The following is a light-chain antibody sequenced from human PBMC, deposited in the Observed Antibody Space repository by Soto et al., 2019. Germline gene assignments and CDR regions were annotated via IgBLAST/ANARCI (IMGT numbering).Light chain of an antibody. J-gene: IGLJ2*01. CDR2: LTSDGSH. V-gene: IGLV4-69*01. Sequence: QPVLTQSPSASASLGASVKLTCTLSSGHSNYAIAWHQQQSEKGPRYRMKLTSDGSHSKGDGIPDRFSGSSSGAERYLTISSLQSEDEADYYCQTWGSGIVVFGGGTKVTVL. CDR3: QTWGSGIVV. CDR1: SGHSNYA.